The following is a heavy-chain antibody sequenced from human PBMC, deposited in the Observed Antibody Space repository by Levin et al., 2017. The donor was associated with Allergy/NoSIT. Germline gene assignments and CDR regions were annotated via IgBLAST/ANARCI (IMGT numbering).Heavy chain of an antibody. D-gene: IGHD3-10*01. V-gene: IGHV3-21*06. Sequence: GGSLRLSCAASGFTFNNYTMNWVRQAPGKGLEWVSSISTRTNYIYYADSVKGRFTISRDNAQNTLYLQLHSLRVEDTAVYYCAKVRNSAWLLRSGTFDSWGRGTLVTVSS. CDR1: GFTFNNYT. J-gene: IGHJ4*02. CDR3: AKVRNSAWLLRSGTFDS. CDR2: ISTRTNYI.